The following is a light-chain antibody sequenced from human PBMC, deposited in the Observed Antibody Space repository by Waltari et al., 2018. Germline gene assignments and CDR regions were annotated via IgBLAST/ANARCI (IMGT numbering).Light chain of an antibody. Sequence: DIVMTQSPDSLAVSLGERATINCKSSQSVLYSSNNKNYLAGYQQKPGQPPKLLIYWASTRESGVPDRFSGSGSGTDFTLTISSLQAEDVAVYYCQQYYSTLPITFGQGTRLEIK. CDR1: QSVLYSSNNKNY. V-gene: IGKV4-1*01. CDR3: QQYYSTLPIT. CDR2: WAS. J-gene: IGKJ5*01.